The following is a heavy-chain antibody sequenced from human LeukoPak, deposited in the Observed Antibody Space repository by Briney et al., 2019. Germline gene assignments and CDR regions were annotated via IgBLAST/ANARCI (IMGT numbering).Heavy chain of an antibody. J-gene: IGHJ6*03. Sequence: SVKVSCKASGGTFSSYAISWVRQAPGQGLEWVGGIIPIFGTANYAQKFQGRVTITTDESTSTAYMELSSLRSEDTAVYYCASKDKDDFWSGYYKARYYYYMDVWGKGTTVTVSS. CDR2: IIPIFGTA. V-gene: IGHV1-69*05. CDR1: GGTFSSYA. CDR3: ASKDKDDFWSGYYKARYYYYMDV. D-gene: IGHD3-3*01.